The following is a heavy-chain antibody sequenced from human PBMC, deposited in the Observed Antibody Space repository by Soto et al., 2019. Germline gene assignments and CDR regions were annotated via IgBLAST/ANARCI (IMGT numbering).Heavy chain of an antibody. CDR1: GGSISSGGYY. D-gene: IGHD3-22*01. CDR2: IYYSGST. CDR3: ARDLRSADYYDSSGYWEFYGMDV. V-gene: IGHV4-31*03. J-gene: IGHJ6*02. Sequence: LSLTCTVSGGSISSGGYYWSWIRQHPGKGLEWIGYIYYSGSTYYNPSLKSRVTISVDTSKNQFSLKLSSVTAADTAVYYCARDLRSADYYDSSGYWEFYGMDVWGQGTTVTVSS.